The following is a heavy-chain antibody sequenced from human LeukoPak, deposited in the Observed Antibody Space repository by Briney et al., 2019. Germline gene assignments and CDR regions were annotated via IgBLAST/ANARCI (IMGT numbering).Heavy chain of an antibody. Sequence: GGSLRLSCAASGFTFSDYYMTWIRQAPGKGLEWVSYISSSGITIYYADSVKGRFTISRDNAKNSLYLQMNSLRAEDTAVYYCARALRAAYSSSCFDYWGQGTLVTVSS. J-gene: IGHJ4*02. D-gene: IGHD6-13*01. V-gene: IGHV3-11*04. CDR1: GFTFSDYY. CDR3: ARALRAAYSSSCFDY. CDR2: ISSSGITI.